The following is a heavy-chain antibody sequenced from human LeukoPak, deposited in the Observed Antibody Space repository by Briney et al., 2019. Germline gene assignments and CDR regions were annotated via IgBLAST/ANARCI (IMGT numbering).Heavy chain of an antibody. V-gene: IGHV3-30*18. D-gene: IGHD1-26*01. CDR2: ISYDGSNK. CDR3: AKDLYSGSYSQPPFAY. CDR1: GFTFSSYG. J-gene: IGHJ4*02. Sequence: PGRSLRLSCAASGFTFSSYGMHWVRQAPGKGLERVAVISYDGSNKYYADSVKGRFTISRDNSKNTLYLQMNSLRAEDTAVYYCAKDLYSGSYSQPPFAYWGQGTLVTVSS.